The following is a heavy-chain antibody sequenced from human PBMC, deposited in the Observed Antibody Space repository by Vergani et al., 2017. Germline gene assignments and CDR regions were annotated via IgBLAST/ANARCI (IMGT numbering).Heavy chain of an antibody. CDR2: ISGSGGST. CDR1: GFTFSSYV. J-gene: IGHJ2*01. D-gene: IGHD1-26*01. V-gene: IGHV3-23*01. CDR3: AKGGGSYSNWYFDL. Sequence: EVQLLESGGGLVQRGGSLSLSCVASGFTFSSYVMSWVRQAPGKGLEWVSAISGSGGSTYYADSVKGRFTISRDSSKNTRYLQMNSLRAEDTAVYYCAKGGGSYSNWYFDLWGRGTLVTVSS.